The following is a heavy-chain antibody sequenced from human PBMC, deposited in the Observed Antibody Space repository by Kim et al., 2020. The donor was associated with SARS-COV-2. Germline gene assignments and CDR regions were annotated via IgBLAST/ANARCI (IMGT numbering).Heavy chain of an antibody. CDR2: ISYDDVTNK. CDR3: ARVASIAAAGWYYGMDV. V-gene: IGHV3-30*04. CDR1: GFTFSSYA. Sequence: GGSLRLSCVVSGFTFSSYAMHWVRQAPGKGLEWVAVISYDDVTNKYYADSVKGRFTISRDNSENMLYLQMTSLRGEDTAVYYCARVASIAAAGWYYGMDVWGQGTTVTVSS. J-gene: IGHJ6*02. D-gene: IGHD6-13*01.